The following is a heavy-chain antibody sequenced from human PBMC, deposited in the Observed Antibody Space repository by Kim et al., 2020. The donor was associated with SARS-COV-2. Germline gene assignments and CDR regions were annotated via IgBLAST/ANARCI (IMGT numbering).Heavy chain of an antibody. Sequence: GGSLRLSCAASGFTFDDYAMHWVRQAPGKGLEWVSGISWNSGSIGYADSVKGRFTISRDNAKNSLYLQMNSLRAEDTALYYCAKDILDLLWFGESTSHRGYGMDVWGQGTTVTVSS. CDR3: AKDILDLLWFGESTSHRGYGMDV. J-gene: IGHJ6*02. CDR1: GFTFDDYA. D-gene: IGHD3-10*01. V-gene: IGHV3-9*01. CDR2: ISWNSGSI.